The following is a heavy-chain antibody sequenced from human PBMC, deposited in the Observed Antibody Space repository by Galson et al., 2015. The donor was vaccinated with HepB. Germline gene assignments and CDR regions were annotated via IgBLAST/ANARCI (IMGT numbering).Heavy chain of an antibody. J-gene: IGHJ4*02. Sequence: SLRLACAAFGFTFSSYWGHWVRQAPGQGLVWVSRINRDGSSTSYADSVKVRFTIARDNAKNTLYLQMNSLRAEDTAVYYCARDRSRAVACDYWGQGTLVTVSS. CDR2: INRDGSST. CDR3: ARDRSRAVACDY. CDR1: GFTFSSYW. D-gene: IGHD6-19*01. V-gene: IGHV3-74*01.